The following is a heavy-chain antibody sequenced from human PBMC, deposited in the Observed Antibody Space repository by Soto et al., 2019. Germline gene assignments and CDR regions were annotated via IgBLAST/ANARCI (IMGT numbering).Heavy chain of an antibody. CDR2: IYYSGST. D-gene: IGHD3-3*01. CDR1: GGSISNYY. V-gene: IGHV4-59*08. CDR3: ARVDHQSRVTSGYYPYYYYYGMDV. Sequence: SETLSLTCTVSGGSISNYYWSWIRQPPGKELEWIAYIYYSGSTNYNPSLKSRDTISVDTSKNQFSKKMSSVTTADTAVYYCARVDHQSRVTSGYYPYYYYYGMDVWGQGTTVT. J-gene: IGHJ6*02.